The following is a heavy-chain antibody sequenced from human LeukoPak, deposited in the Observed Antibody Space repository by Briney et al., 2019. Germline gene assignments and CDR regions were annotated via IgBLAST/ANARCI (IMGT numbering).Heavy chain of an antibody. CDR2: INHSGST. Sequence: SETLSLTRAVYGGSFSGYYWIWIRQPPGKGLEWIGEINHSGSTNYNPSLKSRVTISVDTSTKQFSLKLSSVTAAGTGIYYCARGVRIAVAHPHLDYWGQGSLVTVSS. CDR1: GGSFSGYY. D-gene: IGHD6-19*01. CDR3: ARGVRIAVAHPHLDY. V-gene: IGHV4-34*01. J-gene: IGHJ4*02.